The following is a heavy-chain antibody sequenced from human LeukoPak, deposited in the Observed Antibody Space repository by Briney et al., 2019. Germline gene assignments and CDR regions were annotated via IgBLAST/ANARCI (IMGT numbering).Heavy chain of an antibody. J-gene: IGHJ6*02. D-gene: IGHD6-13*01. CDR1: GFSFSSYW. Sequence: GGSLRLSCAASGFSFSSYWMSWVRQAPGKGLEWVANINKDGSEKYYVDSVKGRFTISGDNAKNSLYLQMNSLRAEDTAVYYCARDRNDPCHSSSWHYGMDVWGQGATVTVSS. CDR2: INKDGSEK. V-gene: IGHV3-7*01. CDR3: ARDRNDPCHSSSWHYGMDV.